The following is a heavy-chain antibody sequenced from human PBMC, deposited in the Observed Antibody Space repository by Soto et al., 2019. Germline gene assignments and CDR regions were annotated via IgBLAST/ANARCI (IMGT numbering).Heavy chain of an antibody. Sequence: CLRLSCAASGFTFSSYAMSWVRQAPGKGLEWVSAISGSGGSTYYADSVKGRFTISRDNSKNTLYLQMNSLRAEDTAVYYCAKAKAAGPYNWFDPWGQGTLVTVSS. D-gene: IGHD6-13*01. CDR1: GFTFSSYA. J-gene: IGHJ5*02. V-gene: IGHV3-23*01. CDR2: ISGSGGST. CDR3: AKAKAAGPYNWFDP.